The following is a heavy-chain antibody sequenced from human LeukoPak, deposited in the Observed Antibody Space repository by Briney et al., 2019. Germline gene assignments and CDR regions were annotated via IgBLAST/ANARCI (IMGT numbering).Heavy chain of an antibody. D-gene: IGHD3-10*02. V-gene: IGHV3-23*01. J-gene: IGHJ6*04. Sequence: GGSLRLSCAASGFTFSSYWMSWVRQAPGKGLEWVSSISSTGGTTYYADSVKGRFTISRDNSKNTLYLQMNSLRAEDTAVYYCAELGITMIGGVWGKGTTVTISS. CDR1: GFTFSSYW. CDR3: AELGITMIGGV. CDR2: ISSTGGTT.